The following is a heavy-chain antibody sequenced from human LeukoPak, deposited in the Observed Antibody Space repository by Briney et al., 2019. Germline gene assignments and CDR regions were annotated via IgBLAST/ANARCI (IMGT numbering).Heavy chain of an antibody. J-gene: IGHJ4*02. V-gene: IGHV1-69*01. Sequence: SVTVSCTASGGTFSSYAISWVRQAPGQGLEWMGGIIPIFGTANYAQKFQGRVTITADESTSTAYMELSSLRSEDTAVYYCARDLGSGWYYFDYWGQGTLVTVSS. CDR1: GGTFSSYA. CDR3: ARDLGSGWYYFDY. D-gene: IGHD6-19*01. CDR2: IIPIFGTA.